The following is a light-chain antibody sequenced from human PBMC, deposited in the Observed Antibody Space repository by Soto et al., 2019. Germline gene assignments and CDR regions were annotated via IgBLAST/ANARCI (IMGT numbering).Light chain of an antibody. CDR3: QQYNNWPQT. J-gene: IGKJ1*01. CDR2: GAS. CDR1: QSVSSK. Sequence: IVMTQSPATLSVSPGERATLSCRASQSVSSKLAWYQQKPGQAPGLLIYGASTRATGIPARFSGSGSGTEFTLTISSLQSEDFAVYYCQQYNNWPQTFGQGTKVDIK. V-gene: IGKV3D-15*01.